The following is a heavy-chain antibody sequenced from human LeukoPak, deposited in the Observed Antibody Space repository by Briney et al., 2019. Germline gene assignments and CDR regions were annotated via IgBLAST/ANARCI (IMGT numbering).Heavy chain of an antibody. J-gene: IGHJ4*02. CDR1: GFTFDDFA. CDR3: ARQTERDAYNRF. V-gene: IGHV3-20*04. Sequence: GGSLRLSCAASGFTFDDFAMSWVRQAPGKGLEWASGINWNGGSTGYADSVKGRFTISRDNAKNSLYLQMNSLRAEDTAVYYCARQTERDAYNRFWGQGTLVTVSS. CDR2: INWNGGST. D-gene: IGHD5-24*01.